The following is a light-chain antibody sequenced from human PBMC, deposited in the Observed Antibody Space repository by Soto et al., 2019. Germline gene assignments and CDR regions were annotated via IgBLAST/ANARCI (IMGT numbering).Light chain of an antibody. CDR2: EVY. J-gene: IGKJ2*01. CDR3: MQSRQAPHT. V-gene: IGKV2D-29*01. Sequence: DLVMTQTPLSLSVTPGQPASISCKSSQSLLYGDGKTYLYWYLQKPGQPPQLLIYEVYNRFSGVSDRFSGSGSGTDFTLKISRVEAEDFGIYYCMQSRQAPHTSGQGTKLEIK. CDR1: QSLLYGDGKTY.